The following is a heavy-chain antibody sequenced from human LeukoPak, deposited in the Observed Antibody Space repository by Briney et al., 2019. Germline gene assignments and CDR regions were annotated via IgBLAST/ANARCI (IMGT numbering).Heavy chain of an antibody. J-gene: IGHJ5*02. CDR1: GGTFSSYA. CDR2: IIPIFGTA. Sequence: SVKVSCKASGGTFSSYAISWVRQAPGQGLEWMGGIIPIFGTANYARKFQGRVTITADKSTSTAYMELSSLRSEDTAVYYCARHLNYYGSGSPVNWFDPWGQGTLVTVSS. V-gene: IGHV1-69*06. D-gene: IGHD3-10*01. CDR3: ARHLNYYGSGSPVNWFDP.